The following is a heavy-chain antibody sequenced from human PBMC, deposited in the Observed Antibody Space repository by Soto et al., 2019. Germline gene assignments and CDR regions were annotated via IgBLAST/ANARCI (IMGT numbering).Heavy chain of an antibody. CDR1: GFTFSDYY. CDR3: ARDSAVGATYYYYGMDV. D-gene: IGHD1-26*01. J-gene: IGHJ6*02. Sequence: GGSLRLSCAASGFTFSDYYMSWIRQAPGKGLEWVSYISSSGSTIYYADSVKGRFTISRDNAKNSLYLQMNSLRAEDTAVYYCARDSAVGATYYYYGMDVWGQGTTVTFSS. CDR2: ISSSGSTI. V-gene: IGHV3-11*01.